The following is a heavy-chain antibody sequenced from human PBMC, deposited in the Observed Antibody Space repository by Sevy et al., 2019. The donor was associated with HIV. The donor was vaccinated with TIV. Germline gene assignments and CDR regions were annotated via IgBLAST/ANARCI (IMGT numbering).Heavy chain of an antibody. CDR2: ISSSSSYI. Sequence: GGSLRLSCAASGFTFSSYSMNWVRQAPGKGLEWVSSISSSSSYIYYADSVKGRFTISRDNAKNSLYLQMNSLRAEDTAWYYCARGKVGRVGVAADPYGMDVWGQGTTVTVSS. D-gene: IGHD2-15*01. J-gene: IGHJ6*02. CDR1: GFTFSSYS. V-gene: IGHV3-21*01. CDR3: ARGKVGRVGVAADPYGMDV.